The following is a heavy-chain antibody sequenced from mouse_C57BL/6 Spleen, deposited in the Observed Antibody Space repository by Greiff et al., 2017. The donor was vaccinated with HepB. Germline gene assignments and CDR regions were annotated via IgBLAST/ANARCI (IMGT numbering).Heavy chain of an antibody. J-gene: IGHJ4*01. CDR1: GYTFTSYW. CDR2: IHPNSGST. CDR3: AREELRDAMDY. Sequence: QVQLQQPGAELVKPGASVKLSCKASGYTFTSYWMHWVKQRPGQGLEWIGMIHPNSGSTNYNEKFKSKATLTVDKSSSTAYMQLSSLTSEDSAVYYCAREELRDAMDYWGQGTSVTVSS. D-gene: IGHD1-1*01. V-gene: IGHV1-64*01.